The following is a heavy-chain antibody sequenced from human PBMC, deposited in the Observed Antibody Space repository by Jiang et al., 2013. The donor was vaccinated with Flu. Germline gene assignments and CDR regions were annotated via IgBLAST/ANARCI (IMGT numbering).Heavy chain of an antibody. CDR2: INHSGST. D-gene: IGHD3-10*01. J-gene: IGHJ5*02. CDR1: GGSFSGYY. CDR3: ATRRAMVRGVTRFDP. V-gene: IGHV4-34*01. Sequence: LLKPSETLSLTCAVYGGSFSGYYWSWIRQPPGKGLEWIGEINHSGSTNYNPSLKSRVTISVDTSKNQFSLKLSSVTAADTAVYYCATRRAMVRGVTRFDPWGQGTLVTVSS.